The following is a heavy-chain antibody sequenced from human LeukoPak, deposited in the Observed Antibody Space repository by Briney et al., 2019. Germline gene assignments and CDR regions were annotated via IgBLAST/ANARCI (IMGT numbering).Heavy chain of an antibody. Sequence: GGSLRLPCAASGFTFSSYSMNWVRQAPGKGLEWVSSISSSSSYIYYADSVKGRFTISRDNAKNSLYLQMNSLRAEDTAVYYCARGVDFWSGYYNEGFDYWGQGTLVTVSS. CDR1: GFTFSSYS. J-gene: IGHJ4*02. CDR2: ISSSSSYI. V-gene: IGHV3-21*01. CDR3: ARGVDFWSGYYNEGFDY. D-gene: IGHD3-3*01.